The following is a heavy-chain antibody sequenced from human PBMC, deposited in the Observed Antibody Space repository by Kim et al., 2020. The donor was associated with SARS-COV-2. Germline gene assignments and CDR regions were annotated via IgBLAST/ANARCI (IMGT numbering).Heavy chain of an antibody. CDR3: ARVYYYGSGSYRGTDY. Sequence: ASVKVSCKASGYTFTSYDINWVRQATGQGLEWMGWMNPNSGNTGYAQKFQGRVTMTRNTSISTAYMELSSLRSEDTAVYYCARVYYYGSGSYRGTDYWGQGTLVTVSS. D-gene: IGHD3-10*01. CDR1: GYTFTSYD. J-gene: IGHJ4*02. V-gene: IGHV1-8*01. CDR2: MNPNSGNT.